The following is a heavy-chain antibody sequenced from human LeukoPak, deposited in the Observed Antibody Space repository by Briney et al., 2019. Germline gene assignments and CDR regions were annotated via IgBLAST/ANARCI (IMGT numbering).Heavy chain of an antibody. CDR1: GFTVSSNY. J-gene: IGHJ4*02. D-gene: IGHD6-6*01. Sequence: GGSLILSCAASGFTVSSNYMSWVRQAPGKGLEWVSVIYSGGSTYYADSVKGRFTISRDNSTNTLYLQMNSLRAEDTAVYYCARDSGGSSLAFDYWGQGTLVTVSS. CDR2: IYSGGST. V-gene: IGHV3-66*02. CDR3: ARDSGGSSLAFDY.